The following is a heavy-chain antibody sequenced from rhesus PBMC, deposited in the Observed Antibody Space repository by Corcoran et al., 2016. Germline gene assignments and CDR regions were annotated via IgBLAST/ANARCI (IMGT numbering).Heavy chain of an antibody. J-gene: IGHJ4*01. Sequence: EVQLVQSGAEVKRPGESLKISCRTSGYSFTSYWLSWVRQMPGKGLEWMGAIDPRHSESRYHPSFQGQVTLSAAKSITTAYLQWSRLKASDTATYYCAKGMGLAAAGPLDYWGQGVLVTVSS. D-gene: IGHD6-25*01. CDR2: IDPRHSES. CDR1: GYSFTSYW. CDR3: AKGMGLAAAGPLDY. V-gene: IGHV5-20*01.